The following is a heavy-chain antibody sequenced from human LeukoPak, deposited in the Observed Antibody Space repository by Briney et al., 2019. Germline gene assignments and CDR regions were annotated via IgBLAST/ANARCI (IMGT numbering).Heavy chain of an antibody. D-gene: IGHD1-1*01. V-gene: IGHV5-51*01. CDR3: ARRYNWNDGDHAFDI. CDR1: GYSFTSYW. Sequence: GESLKISCKGSGYSFTSYWIGWVRQMPGKGLEWMGIIYLGDSDTRYSPSFQGQVTISADKSISTAYLQWSSLKASDTAMYYCARRYNWNDGDHAFDIWGQGTMVTVSS. CDR2: IYLGDSDT. J-gene: IGHJ3*02.